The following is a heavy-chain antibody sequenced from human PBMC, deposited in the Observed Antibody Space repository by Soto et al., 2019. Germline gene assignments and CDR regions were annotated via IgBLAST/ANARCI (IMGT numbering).Heavy chain of an antibody. J-gene: IGHJ4*02. CDR2: IYHSGST. D-gene: IGHD3-22*01. CDR1: GGSISSGGYS. V-gene: IGHV4-30-2*01. Sequence: QLQLQESGSGLVKPSQTLSLTCAVSGGSISSGGYSWSWIRQPPGKGLEWIGYIYHSGSTYYNPSPKRRGTKSGDRSKNQFSLKRSSGTAADTAVYYWARGGGYYDSSGYYPFDYWGQGTLVTVSS. CDR3: ARGGGYYDSSGYYPFDY.